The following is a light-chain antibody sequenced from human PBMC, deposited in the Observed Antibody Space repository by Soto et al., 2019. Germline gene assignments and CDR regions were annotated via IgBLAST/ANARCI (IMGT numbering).Light chain of an antibody. CDR2: KTS. V-gene: IGKV1-5*03. CDR1: QSISIW. Sequence: DIHMTQSPSTLYVSVGDRVTITCRASQSISIWLAWYQQKPGKAPNLLIYKTSSLETGVPSRFSGSGSGTEFTLTISSLQPDDFATYYCQHWNDYSWTFGQGTKVEVK. J-gene: IGKJ1*01. CDR3: QHWNDYSWT.